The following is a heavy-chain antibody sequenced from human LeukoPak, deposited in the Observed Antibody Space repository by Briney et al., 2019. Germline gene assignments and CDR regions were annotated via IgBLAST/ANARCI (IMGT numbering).Heavy chain of an antibody. D-gene: IGHD2-15*01. Sequence: GGSLRLFCAVSGFTYSKYAMSWVPDARGEAGEWVTAISGSGGSTYYADSVKGRFTISGDNSKNTLYLQMHDLGAGDTAIYYCVTDNKVVRARSLMDVWGKGTTVTVSS. J-gene: IGHJ6*03. CDR3: VTDNKVVRARSLMDV. V-gene: IGHV3-23*01. CDR2: ISGSGGST. CDR1: GFTYSKYA.